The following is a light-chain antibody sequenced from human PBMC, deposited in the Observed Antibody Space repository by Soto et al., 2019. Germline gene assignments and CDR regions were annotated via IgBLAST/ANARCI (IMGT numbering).Light chain of an antibody. CDR1: QSVISTY. CDR3: QQYRDSLGT. J-gene: IGKJ1*01. V-gene: IGKV3-20*01. CDR2: GAS. Sequence: EIVLTQSPGTLSLSPGERATLSCRASQSVISTYLAWYQQKPGQDPRLLIYGASSRATGIPDRFSGSGSGTDFTLTSSRLEPEDFAVYYCQQYRDSLGTFGQGTKVEI.